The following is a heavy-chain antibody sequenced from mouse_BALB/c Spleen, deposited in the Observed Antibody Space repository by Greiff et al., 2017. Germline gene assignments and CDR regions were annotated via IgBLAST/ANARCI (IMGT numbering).Heavy chain of an antibody. J-gene: IGHJ4*01. CDR2: IWGDGST. Sequence: VMLVESGPGLVAPSQSLSITCTVSGFSLTGYGVNWVRQPPGKGLEWLGMIWGDGSTDYNSALKYRLSISKDNSKSQVFLKMNSLQTDDTARYYCARDQRDDLYYYAMDYGGQGTSVTVSS. D-gene: IGHD2-14*01. V-gene: IGHV2-6-7*01. CDR1: GFSLTGYG. CDR3: ARDQRDDLYYYAMDY.